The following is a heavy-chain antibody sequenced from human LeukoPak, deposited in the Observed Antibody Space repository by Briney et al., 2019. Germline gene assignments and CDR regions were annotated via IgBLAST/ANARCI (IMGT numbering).Heavy chain of an antibody. Sequence: GGSLRLSCAASGFTFDDYAMHWVRQGPGKGLEWVSLISGDGNNTYYADSVKGRFTISRDNSKNSLYLQMNSLRAEDTALYYCAKSFGAYYYDSSGYYGYWGQGTLVTVSA. CDR1: GFTFDDYA. D-gene: IGHD3-22*01. CDR2: ISGDGNNT. CDR3: AKSFGAYYYDSSGYYGY. V-gene: IGHV3-43*02. J-gene: IGHJ4*02.